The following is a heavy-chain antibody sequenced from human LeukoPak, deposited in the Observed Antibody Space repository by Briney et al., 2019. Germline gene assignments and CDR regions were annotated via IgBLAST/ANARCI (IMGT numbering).Heavy chain of an antibody. CDR1: GGSISIYR. D-gene: IGHD2-15*01. J-gene: IGHJ6*03. V-gene: IGHV4-4*07. CDR3: ARTTEGYCRGGSCYYYYYYMDV. CDR2: IDASGNT. Sequence: SETLSLTCTLSGGSISIYRWSWIRQPAGKGLEWMGRIDASGNTNYNPSLNGRVTMSVDTSKTQVYLNLRSVTAADTAVYYCARTTEGYCRGGSCYYYYYYMDVWGKGTTVTVSS.